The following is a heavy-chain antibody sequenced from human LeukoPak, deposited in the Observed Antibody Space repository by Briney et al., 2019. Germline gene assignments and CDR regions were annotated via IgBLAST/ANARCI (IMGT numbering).Heavy chain of an antibody. CDR2: IGTSSTYI. J-gene: IGHJ4*02. CDR3: ARVSTAASLAIDS. D-gene: IGHD6-13*01. CDR1: GFTFSDYN. Sequence: WGSLRLSCAASGFTFSDYNMNWVRQAPGKGLEWVSVIGTSSTYIYYADSVKGRFTISRDNAKNSLYLQMNSLRAEDTAVYYCARVSTAASLAIDSWGQGTLVTVST. V-gene: IGHV3-21*06.